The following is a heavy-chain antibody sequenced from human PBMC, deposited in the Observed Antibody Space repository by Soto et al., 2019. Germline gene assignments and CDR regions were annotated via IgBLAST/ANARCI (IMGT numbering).Heavy chain of an antibody. V-gene: IGHV4-30-4*01. CDR1: GGSISSGDYY. CDR3: ARARGARYFDY. D-gene: IGHD2-15*01. CDR2: IYYSGST. J-gene: IGHJ4*02. Sequence: QVQLQESGPGLVKPSQTLSLTCTVSGGSISSGDYYWSWIRQPPGKGLERIGYIYYSGSTYYNPSLKTRXTXSXXTSKNQFSLKLSSVTAADTAVYYCARARGARYFDYWGQGTLVTVSS.